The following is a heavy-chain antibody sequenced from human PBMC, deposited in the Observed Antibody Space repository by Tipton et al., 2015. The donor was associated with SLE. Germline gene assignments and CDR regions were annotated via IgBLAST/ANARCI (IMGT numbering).Heavy chain of an antibody. CDR1: GFTFSSQA. V-gene: IGHV3-23*01. CDR3: AKDRGYSYGWTFDYYGMDV. CDR2: ISSSGSST. J-gene: IGHJ6*02. Sequence: SLRLSCTASGFTFSSQAMSWVRQAPGKGLEWVSRISSSGSSTSYADSVKGRFTISRDNSKNALYLQMSSLRAEDTAVYYCAKDRGYSYGWTFDYYGMDVWGQGTTVTVSS. D-gene: IGHD5-18*01.